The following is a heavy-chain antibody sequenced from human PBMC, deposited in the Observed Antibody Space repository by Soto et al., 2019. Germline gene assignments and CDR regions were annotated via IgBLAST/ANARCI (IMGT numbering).Heavy chain of an antibody. Sequence: PGESLKISCNGSGYSFAGYWITWVRQKPGKGLEWMGRIDPSDSQTYYSPSFRGHVTISVTKSITTVFLQWSSLRASDTAMYYCARQIYDSDPGPNLQYYFDSWGQGTRVTVYS. CDR3: ARQIYDSDPGPNLQYYFDS. CDR2: IDPSDSQT. CDR1: GYSFAGYW. D-gene: IGHD5-12*01. V-gene: IGHV5-10-1*01. J-gene: IGHJ4*02.